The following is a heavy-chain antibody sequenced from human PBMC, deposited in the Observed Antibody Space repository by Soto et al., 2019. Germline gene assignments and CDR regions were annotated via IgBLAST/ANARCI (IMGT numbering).Heavy chain of an antibody. CDR1: ATGKSSVGYS. D-gene: IGHD5-12*01. CDR3: ARDLKGENNYNYRDAFDI. V-gene: IGHV4-31*03. CDR2: IYYSGST. Sequence: TLSLTPLVYATGKSSVGYSWSWLRQHPGKGLEWIGYIYYSGSTYYNPSLKSRVTISVDTSKNQFSLKRSSVAAEDTAVYYCARDLKGENNYNYRDAFDIWDQGTMVTVS. J-gene: IGHJ3*02.